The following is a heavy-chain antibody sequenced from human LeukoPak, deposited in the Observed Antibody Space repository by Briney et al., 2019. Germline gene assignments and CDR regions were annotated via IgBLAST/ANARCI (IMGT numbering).Heavy chain of an antibody. CDR3: AKERCSGGSCYIGLLRAADY. Sequence: PGGSLRLSCAASGFTFSSYAMSWVRQAPGKGLEWVSAISGSGGSTYYADSVKGRFTISRDNSKNTLYLQMNSLRAEDTAVYYCAKERCSGGSCYIGLLRAADYWGQGTLVTVSS. V-gene: IGHV3-23*01. D-gene: IGHD2-15*01. CDR2: ISGSGGST. CDR1: GFTFSSYA. J-gene: IGHJ4*02.